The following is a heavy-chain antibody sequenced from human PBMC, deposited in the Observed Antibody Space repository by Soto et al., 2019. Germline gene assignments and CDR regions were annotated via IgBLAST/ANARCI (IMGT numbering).Heavy chain of an antibody. J-gene: IGHJ6*02. CDR2: ISYDGSNK. Sequence: GGSLRLSCAASGFTFSSYVMHWVRQAPGKGLEWVAVISYDGSNKYYADSVKGRFTISRDNSKNTLYLQMNSLRAEDTAVYYCAKGGELRYYYYYGMDVWGQRTTVTVSS. CDR3: AKGGELRYYYYYGMDV. D-gene: IGHD1-26*01. CDR1: GFTFSSYV. V-gene: IGHV3-30*18.